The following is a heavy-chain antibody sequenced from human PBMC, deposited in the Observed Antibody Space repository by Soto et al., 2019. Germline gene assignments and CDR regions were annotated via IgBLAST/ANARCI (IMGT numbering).Heavy chain of an antibody. CDR3: ARGIFGSGTANDY. CDR1: GFTFSGSW. J-gene: IGHJ4*02. CDR2: INGDGSGT. V-gene: IGHV3-74*01. Sequence: EVQLVASGGGLVQPGGSLRLSCAASGFTFSGSWMHWVRQAPGKALVWVSRINGDGSGTSYADFVKGRFTISRDDAKNTLFLQMNGLRAEDTAVYYCARGIFGSGTANDYWGQGTLVTVSS. D-gene: IGHD3-10*01.